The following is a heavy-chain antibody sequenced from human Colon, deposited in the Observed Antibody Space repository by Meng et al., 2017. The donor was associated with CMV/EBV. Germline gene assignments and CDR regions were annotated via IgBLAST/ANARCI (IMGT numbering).Heavy chain of an antibody. CDR1: GFIFSSYG. D-gene: IGHD3-16*01. CDR3: AKAGEYQLGIIDFDY. CDR2: MRYDGSKK. J-gene: IGHJ4*02. Sequence: GESLKISCVASGFIFSSYGMNWVRQAPGKGLEWVAFMRYDGSKKYYADSVRGRFTVSRDNSKNTLYLQMTSLRVNDTAVYYCAKAGEYQLGIIDFDYWGQGALVTVSS. V-gene: IGHV3-30*02.